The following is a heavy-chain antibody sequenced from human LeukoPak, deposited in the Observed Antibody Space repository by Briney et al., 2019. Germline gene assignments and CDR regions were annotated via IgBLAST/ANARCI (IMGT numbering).Heavy chain of an antibody. CDR2: FDPEDGET. D-gene: IGHD3-22*01. J-gene: IGHJ5*02. CDR3: ATVRTTYYDSSGYSLQYNWFDP. Sequence: ASVKVPCKVSGYTLTELSMHWVRQAPGKGLEWMGGFDPEDGETIYAQKFQGRVTMTEDTSTDTAYMELSSLRSEDTAVYYCATVRTTYYDSSGYSLQYNWFDPWGQGTLVTVSS. CDR1: GYTLTELS. V-gene: IGHV1-24*01.